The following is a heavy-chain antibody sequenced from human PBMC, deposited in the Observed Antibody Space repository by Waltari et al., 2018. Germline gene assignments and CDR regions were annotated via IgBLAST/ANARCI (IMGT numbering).Heavy chain of an antibody. CDR1: VFPFSTYW. CDR3: ATWKFCTGGSCYGWGY. CDR2: INAEGRST. J-gene: IGHJ4*02. D-gene: IGHD2-15*01. V-gene: IGHV3-74*01. Sequence: EVQPVESGGGLVQPGASLSLSFAASVFPFSTYWLHWVRQDPAKGLVWVSRINAEGRSTGYADSVRGRFTISRDNAKNTVYLQMNSLRADDSALNYCATWKFCTGGSCYGWGYWGQGTLVTVSS.